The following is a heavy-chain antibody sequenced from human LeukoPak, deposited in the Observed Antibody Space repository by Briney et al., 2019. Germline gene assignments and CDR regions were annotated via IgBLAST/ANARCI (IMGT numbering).Heavy chain of an antibody. Sequence: SETLSLTCAVYGGSFSGYYWSWIRQPPGKGLEWIGEINHSGSTNYNPSLKSRVTISVDTSKNQFSLKLSSVTAADTAVYYCARERPDIVVVPAAIHHWFDPRGQGTLVTVSS. D-gene: IGHD2-2*02. CDR3: ARERPDIVVVPAAIHHWFDP. CDR2: INHSGST. CDR1: GGSFSGYY. J-gene: IGHJ5*02. V-gene: IGHV4-34*01.